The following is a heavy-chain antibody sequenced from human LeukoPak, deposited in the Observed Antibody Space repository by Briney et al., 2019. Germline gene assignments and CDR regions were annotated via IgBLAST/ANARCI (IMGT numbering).Heavy chain of an antibody. V-gene: IGHV4-4*07. CDR2: IYTNGDM. CDR1: GYSISSGYY. CDR3: AKDVVDAFDI. Sequence: SETLSLNCSVSGYSISSGYYWSWIRQPAGKGLEWIGRIYTNGDMIYNPSLKSRVTMSVDTSKNQFSLKVRSVTAADTAIYYCAKDVVDAFDIWGQGTMVTVSS. J-gene: IGHJ3*02. D-gene: IGHD2-15*01.